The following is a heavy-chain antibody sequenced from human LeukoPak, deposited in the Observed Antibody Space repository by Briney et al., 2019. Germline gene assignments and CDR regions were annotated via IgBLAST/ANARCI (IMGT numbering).Heavy chain of an antibody. D-gene: IGHD6-19*01. CDR1: GGSISIGSYH. CDR3: APVSSGWYVEY. Sequence: SQTLSLTCTVSGGSISIGSYHWSRIRQPAAKGLEWIGRMYTSGNTNYHPALKSPLTISADTTKTQFSLRLSSVNAADMVVYYCAPVSSGWYVEYWGQRTLVSVPS. J-gene: IGHJ4*02. V-gene: IGHV4-61*02. CDR2: MYTSGNT.